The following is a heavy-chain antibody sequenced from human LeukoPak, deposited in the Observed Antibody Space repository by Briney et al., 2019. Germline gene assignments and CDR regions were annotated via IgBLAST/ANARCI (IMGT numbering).Heavy chain of an antibody. CDR3: ARNPRGSGSYYFDY. V-gene: IGHV3-30-3*01. Sequence: GGSLRLSCAASGFTFSSYAMHWVRQAPGKGLEWVAVISYDGSNKYYADSVKGRFTISRDNSKNTLYLQMNSLRAEDTAVYYCARNPRGSGSYYFDYWGQGTLVTVSS. CDR2: ISYDGSNK. CDR1: GFTFSSYA. J-gene: IGHJ4*02. D-gene: IGHD3-22*01.